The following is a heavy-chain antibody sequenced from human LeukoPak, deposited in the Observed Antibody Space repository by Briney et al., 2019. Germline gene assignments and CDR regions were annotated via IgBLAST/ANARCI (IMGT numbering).Heavy chain of an antibody. CDR1: GLTFSSYG. CDR2: IWYDGSNK. D-gene: IGHD3-22*01. J-gene: IGHJ3*02. CDR3: ARDRYYDSSDAFDI. Sequence: GRSLRLSCAASGLTFSSYGMHWVRQAPGKGLEWMAVIWYDGSNKYYADSVKGRFTISRDNSKNTLYLQMNSLRAEDTAVYYCARDRYYDSSDAFDIWGQGTMVTVSS. V-gene: IGHV3-33*01.